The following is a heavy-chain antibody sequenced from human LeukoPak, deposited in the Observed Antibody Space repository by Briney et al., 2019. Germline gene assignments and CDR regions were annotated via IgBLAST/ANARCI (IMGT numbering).Heavy chain of an antibody. CDR2: NYYSGNA. V-gene: IGHV4-39*01. Sequence: PSETLSLTCTVSGDSVRSSSYYWGWIRQPPGKGLEWIGSNYYSGNAYYNPSLKSRVTISVDMSKNQFSLRLSSVTAADTAVYYCACSSTTSCYKVGVWGQGTLVTVSS. J-gene: IGHJ4*02. D-gene: IGHD2-2*02. CDR3: ACSSTTSCYKVGV. CDR1: GDSVRSSSYY.